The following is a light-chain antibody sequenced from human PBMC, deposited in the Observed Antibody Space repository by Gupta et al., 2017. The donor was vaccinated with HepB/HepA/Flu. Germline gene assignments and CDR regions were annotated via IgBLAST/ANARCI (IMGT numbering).Light chain of an antibody. CDR2: DAS. Sequence: EIVMTQSPATLSVSPGERGTLSCRASQSISIYLAWYQQIPGQAPRLLIYDASTGATGIPARFSGSGSGTEFTLTISSLQSEDFAVYYCQQYNNWPRTFGQGTKVEIK. J-gene: IGKJ1*01. CDR1: QSISIY. CDR3: QQYNNWPRT. V-gene: IGKV3-15*01.